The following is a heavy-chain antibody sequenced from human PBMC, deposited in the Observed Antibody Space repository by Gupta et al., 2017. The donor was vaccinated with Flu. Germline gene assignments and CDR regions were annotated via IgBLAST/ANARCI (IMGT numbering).Heavy chain of an antibody. V-gene: IGHV3-9*01. CDR1: GFTFDDYA. J-gene: IGHJ4*02. CDR2: ISWNSGSI. Sequence: EVQLVESGGGLVQPGRSLRLSCAASGFTFDDYAMHWVRPAPGKGLEWVSGISWNSGSIGYADSVKGRFTISRDNAKNSLYLQMNSLRAEDTALYYCAKDILDGTSGSYYDYWGQGTLVTVSS. CDR3: AKDILDGTSGSYYDY. D-gene: IGHD1-26*01.